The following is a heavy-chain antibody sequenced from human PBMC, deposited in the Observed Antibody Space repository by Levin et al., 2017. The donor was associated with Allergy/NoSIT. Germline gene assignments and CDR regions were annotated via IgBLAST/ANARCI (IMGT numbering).Heavy chain of an antibody. CDR3: AKQQLVSYYYYYGMDV. CDR2: ISGSGGST. J-gene: IGHJ6*02. Sequence: GESLKISCAASGFTFSSYAMSWVRQAPGKGLEWVSAISGSGGSTYYADSVKGRFTISRDNSKNTLYLQMNSLRAEDTAVYYCAKQQLVSYYYYYGMDVWGQGTTVTVSS. D-gene: IGHD6-13*01. V-gene: IGHV3-23*01. CDR1: GFTFSSYA.